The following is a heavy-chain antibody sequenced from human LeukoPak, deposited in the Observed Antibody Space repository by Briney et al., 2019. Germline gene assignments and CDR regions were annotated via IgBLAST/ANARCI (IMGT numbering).Heavy chain of an antibody. V-gene: IGHV1-46*03. CDR1: GHTFTDYY. CDR3: ARDLTN. CDR2: VNPTAGSR. J-gene: IGHJ4*02. Sequence: GASVKVPCRASGHTFTDYYLHWVRQAPGQGLQWMGMVNPTAGSRAYAQDFQDRVTMTRDTSTSTVYMELYSLRSEDTAMYYCARDLTNWGQGTLVTVFS.